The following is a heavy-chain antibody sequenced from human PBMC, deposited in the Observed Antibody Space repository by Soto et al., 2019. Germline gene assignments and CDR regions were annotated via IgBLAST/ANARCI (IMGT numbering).Heavy chain of an antibody. D-gene: IGHD6-13*01. V-gene: IGHV1-3*01. CDR1: GYTFTGYY. CDR2: INAGNGNT. Sequence: GASVKVSCXASGYTFTGYYMHWVRQAPGQGLEWMAWINAGNGNTKYSQKFQGRVTITRDTSASTAYMELSRLRFDDTAVYYCAREYISSWFDYWGQGTLVTVSS. J-gene: IGHJ4*02. CDR3: AREYISSWFDY.